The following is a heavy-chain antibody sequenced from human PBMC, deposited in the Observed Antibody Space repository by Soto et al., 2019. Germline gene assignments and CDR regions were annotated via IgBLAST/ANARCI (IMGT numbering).Heavy chain of an antibody. CDR2: IYPSGTI. J-gene: IGHJ4*02. CDR1: GVSITTNGYS. V-gene: IGHV4-30-2*01. Sequence: SETLSLTCAVSGVSITTNGYSWSWIRQPPGKGLEWFGYIYPSGTIFYNPSLNSRVTISADTSNNQFSLKLTSVTAADTAVYFCATYTAFAKYYFDYWGRGTLATVSS. CDR3: ATYTAFAKYYFDY. D-gene: IGHD3-16*01.